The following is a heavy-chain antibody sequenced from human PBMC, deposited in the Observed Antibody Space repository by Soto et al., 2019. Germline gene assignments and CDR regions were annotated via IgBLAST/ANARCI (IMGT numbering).Heavy chain of an antibody. J-gene: IGHJ4*02. D-gene: IGHD3-22*01. V-gene: IGHV3-30*03. CDR3: ARDSSSNVPARLYYYDSSGYYPY. CDR1: GFTFSSYG. Sequence: PGGSLRLSCAASGFTFSSYGMHWVRQAPGKGLEWVAVISYDGSNKYYADSVKGRFTISRDNSKNTLYLQMNSLRAEDTAVYYCARDSSSNVPARLYYYDSSGYYPYWGQGTLVTVSS. CDR2: ISYDGSNK.